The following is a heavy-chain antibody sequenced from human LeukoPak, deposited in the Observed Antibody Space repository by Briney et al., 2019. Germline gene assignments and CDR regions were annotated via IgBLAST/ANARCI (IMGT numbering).Heavy chain of an antibody. J-gene: IGHJ4*02. V-gene: IGHV3-9*01. Sequence: GGSLRLSCAASGFTFDDYAMHWVRQAPGKGLEWVSGISWNSGSIGYADSVKGRFTISRDNAKNSLYLQMNSLRAEDTASYYCAKDPRYYYDSSGYSSDYWGQGTLVTVSS. CDR2: ISWNSGSI. CDR3: AKDPRYYYDSSGYSSDY. D-gene: IGHD3-22*01. CDR1: GFTFDDYA.